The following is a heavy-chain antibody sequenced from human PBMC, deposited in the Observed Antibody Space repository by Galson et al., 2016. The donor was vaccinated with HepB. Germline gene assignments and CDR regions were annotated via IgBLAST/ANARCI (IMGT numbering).Heavy chain of an antibody. Sequence: SLRLSCAASGFTFSTYSMHWVRQAPGKGLEWVAVMSYIGSNKYFADSVKGRFSISRDNSKNILYLQMNSLRAEDTAVYYCARSRADFWSVGYYDYGMDVWGQWTRVTVSS. CDR2: MSYIGSNK. J-gene: IGHJ6*02. D-gene: IGHD3-3*01. CDR3: ARSRADFWSVGYYDYGMDV. V-gene: IGHV3-30-3*01. CDR1: GFTFSTYS.